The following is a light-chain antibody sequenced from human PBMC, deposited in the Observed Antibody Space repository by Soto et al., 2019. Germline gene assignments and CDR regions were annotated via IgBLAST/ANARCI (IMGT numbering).Light chain of an antibody. Sequence: DIQMSQSPSSLSASVGDTVTITCRASQSISVHLNWYQQKPGKVPKLLIYAASNLQSGVPSSFSGSGSETDFALTTSSLQPEDFATYYCQQSSITPYTFGQGTKLQIK. CDR2: AAS. J-gene: IGKJ2*01. CDR3: QQSSITPYT. CDR1: QSISVH. V-gene: IGKV1-39*01.